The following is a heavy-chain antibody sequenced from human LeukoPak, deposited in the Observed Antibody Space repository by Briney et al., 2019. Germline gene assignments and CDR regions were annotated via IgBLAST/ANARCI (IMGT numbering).Heavy chain of an antibody. CDR2: IGLASGFV. D-gene: IGHD1-20*01. Sequence: GGSLRLSCAATGFTFSDYSMNWVRRPPGRGLEWISYIGLASGFVSYADSVKGRFSISSDTARNSVYLQMSSLRADDTAVYYCARDHNWAFDSWGQGTLVTVSS. J-gene: IGHJ4*02. CDR3: ARDHNWAFDS. CDR1: GFTFSDYS. V-gene: IGHV3-21*05.